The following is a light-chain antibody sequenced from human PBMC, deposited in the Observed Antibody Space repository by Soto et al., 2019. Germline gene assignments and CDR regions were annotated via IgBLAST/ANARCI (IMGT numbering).Light chain of an antibody. Sequence: EIVMTQSPSTLSVSPWERSTLSCRASQSVSSNLAWYQQKPGQAPRLLIYGASTRATGIPARFSGSGSGTEFTLTISSLQSEDFAVYYCQQYYDWPITFGQGTRLEIK. CDR2: GAS. J-gene: IGKJ5*01. CDR3: QQYYDWPIT. CDR1: QSVSSN. V-gene: IGKV3-15*01.